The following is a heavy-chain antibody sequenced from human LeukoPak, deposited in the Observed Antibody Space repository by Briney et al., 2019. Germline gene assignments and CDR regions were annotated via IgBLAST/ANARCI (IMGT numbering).Heavy chain of an antibody. Sequence: GASVKVSCKASGYTFTSYAMNWMRQAPGQGLKWMGWINTNTGNPTYAQGFTGRFVFSLDTSVSTAYLQISSLKAEDTAVYYCARELHDYHNWFDPWGQGTLVTVSS. CDR1: GYTFTSYA. CDR2: INTNTGNP. D-gene: IGHD5-12*01. V-gene: IGHV7-4-1*02. J-gene: IGHJ5*02. CDR3: ARELHDYHNWFDP.